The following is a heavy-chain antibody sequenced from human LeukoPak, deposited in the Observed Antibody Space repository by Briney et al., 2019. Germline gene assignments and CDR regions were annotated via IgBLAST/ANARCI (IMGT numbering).Heavy chain of an antibody. J-gene: IGHJ3*02. Sequence: PGGSLRLSCAASGFTFSSYWMHWVRQAPGKGLVWVSRINSDGSSTSYADSVKGRFTISRDNAKNSLYLQMNSLRAEDTAVYYCATNYDYVWGSFGAAFDIWGQGTMVTVSS. V-gene: IGHV3-74*01. CDR1: GFTFSSYW. D-gene: IGHD3-16*01. CDR2: INSDGSST. CDR3: ATNYDYVWGSFGAAFDI.